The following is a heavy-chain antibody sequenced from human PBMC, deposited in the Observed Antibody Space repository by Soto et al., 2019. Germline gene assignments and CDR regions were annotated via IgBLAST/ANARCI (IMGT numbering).Heavy chain of an antibody. V-gene: IGHV3-66*01. CDR2: IYSGGST. J-gene: IGHJ6*03. D-gene: IGHD4-4*01. Sequence: GGSLRLSCAASGFTVSSNYMSWVRQAPGKGLEWVSVIYSGGSTYYADSVKGRFTISRDNSKNTLYLQMNSLRAEDTAVYYCARDLGYSNPPYYYYYMDVWGKGTTVTVSS. CDR3: ARDLGYSNPPYYYYYMDV. CDR1: GFTVSSNY.